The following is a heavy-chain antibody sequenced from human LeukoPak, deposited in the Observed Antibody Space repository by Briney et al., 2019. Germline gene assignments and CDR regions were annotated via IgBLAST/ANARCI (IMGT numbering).Heavy chain of an antibody. CDR3: AKDPLYYDYYFDY. Sequence: PGRSLRLSCAASGLTFSSYGMHWVRQAPGQGPEWVAVISHDGSNKSYADSVKVRFTISRDNSKNTLYLQMNSLSAEDTAVYYCAKDPLYYDYYFDYWGQGTLVTVSS. CDR2: ISHDGSNK. CDR1: GLTFSSYG. V-gene: IGHV3-30*18. J-gene: IGHJ4*02. D-gene: IGHD3-3*01.